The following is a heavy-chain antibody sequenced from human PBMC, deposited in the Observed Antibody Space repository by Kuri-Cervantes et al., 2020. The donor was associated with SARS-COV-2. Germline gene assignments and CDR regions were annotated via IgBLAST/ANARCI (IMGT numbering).Heavy chain of an antibody. J-gene: IGHJ3*02. CDR3: ARDPSQGRADI. Sequence: GGSPRLSCAASGFTFSSYSMNWVRQAPGKGLEWVSSIGSRSSSTYYSDSVRGRFTISRDNAKNSLYLQMNSLRAEDTAVYYCARDPSQGRADIWGQGTTVTVSS. CDR2: IGSRSSST. V-gene: IGHV3-21*01. CDR1: GFTFSSYS.